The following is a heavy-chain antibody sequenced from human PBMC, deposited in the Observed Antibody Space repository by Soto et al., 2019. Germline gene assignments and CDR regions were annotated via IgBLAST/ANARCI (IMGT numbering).Heavy chain of an antibody. CDR2: IYYKGSA. CDR1: GGSIDGSAFY. Sequence: SETLSLTCSVPGGSIDGSAFYWGWIRQPPGKGLEWIGSIYYKGSAYYKPSLKSRVTISVETSANQFSLRLNSVTAADTAVYFCASSSIARVPHSFDTWGQGTLVT. CDR3: ASSSIARVPHSFDT. D-gene: IGHD6-6*01. J-gene: IGHJ4*02. V-gene: IGHV4-39*01.